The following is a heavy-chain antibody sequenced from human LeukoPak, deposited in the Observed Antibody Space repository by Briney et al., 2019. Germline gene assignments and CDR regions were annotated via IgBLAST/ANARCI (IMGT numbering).Heavy chain of an antibody. CDR2: INPNSGGT. D-gene: IGHD1-26*01. CDR3: ARELTQSGSYYGDLDY. Sequence: GASVTVSFKASGYTFTGYYMHWVRQAPGQGLEWMGWINPNSGGTNYAQKFQGRVIMTRDTSISTAYMELSRLRSDDTAVYYCARELTQSGSYYGDLDYWGQGTLVTVSS. CDR1: GYTFTGYY. V-gene: IGHV1-2*02. J-gene: IGHJ4*02.